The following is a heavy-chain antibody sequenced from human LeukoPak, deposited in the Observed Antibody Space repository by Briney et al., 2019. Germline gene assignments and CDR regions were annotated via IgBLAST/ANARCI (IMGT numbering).Heavy chain of an antibody. CDR1: GFTFSSYG. CDR3: ARDRDKILYSGDYGMDV. D-gene: IGHD2-8*01. V-gene: IGHV3-33*01. CDR2: IWYDGSNK. Sequence: GGSLRLSCAASGFTFSSYGMHWVRQAPGKGLEWVAVIWYDGSNKYYADSVKGRFTISRDNSKNTLYLQMNSLRAEDTAVYYCARDRDKILYSGDYGMDVWGQGTTVTVSS. J-gene: IGHJ6*02.